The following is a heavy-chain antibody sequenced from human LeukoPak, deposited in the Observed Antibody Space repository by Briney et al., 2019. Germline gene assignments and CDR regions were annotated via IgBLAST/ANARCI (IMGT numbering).Heavy chain of an antibody. CDR1: GFTFSHYG. Sequence: GGSLRLSCAASGFTFSHYGMHWVRQAPGKGLEWVSYISLSSSSIYYADSLKGRFTISRDNSKNTLYLQMNSLRAEDTAVYYCAKDARITMIGVVRGARPYYFDYWGQGTLVTVSS. CDR3: AKDARITMIGVVRGARPYYFDY. V-gene: IGHV3-48*01. CDR2: ISLSSSSI. D-gene: IGHD3-22*01. J-gene: IGHJ4*02.